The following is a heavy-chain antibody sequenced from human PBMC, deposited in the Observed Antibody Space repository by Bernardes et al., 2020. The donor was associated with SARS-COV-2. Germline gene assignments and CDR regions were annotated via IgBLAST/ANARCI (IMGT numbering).Heavy chain of an antibody. Sequence: GGSLRLSCEASGFPFRRDWMHWVREGPGKRLEWVSVLNPDSMKKTYAESVKGRFTISRDNARSMVFLQMNSLRVEDSGVYYCARAGHYTFEDWGQGTLVIVA. CDR3: ARAGHYTFED. D-gene: IGHD3-3*01. J-gene: IGHJ1*01. V-gene: IGHV3-74*03. CDR2: LNPDSMKK. CDR1: GFPFRRDW.